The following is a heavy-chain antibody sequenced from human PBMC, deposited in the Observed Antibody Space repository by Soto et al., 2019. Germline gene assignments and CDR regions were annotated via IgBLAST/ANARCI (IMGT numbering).Heavy chain of an antibody. J-gene: IGHJ4*02. V-gene: IGHV1-69*01. CDR2: IIPIFGTA. CDR1: GGTFSSYA. D-gene: IGHD3-22*01. Sequence: QVQLVQSGAEVKKPGSSVKVSCKGSGGTFSSYAISWVRQAPGQGLEWMGGIIPIFGTANYAQKFQGRVTITADESTSTAYMELSSLRSDDTAVYYCARSEDTSGYLVYWGQGTLVTVSS. CDR3: ARSEDTSGYLVY.